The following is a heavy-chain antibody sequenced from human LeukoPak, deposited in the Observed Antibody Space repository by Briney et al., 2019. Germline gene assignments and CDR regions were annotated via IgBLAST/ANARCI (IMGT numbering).Heavy chain of an antibody. D-gene: IGHD6-19*01. CDR3: AKDRAVAGKGWFDP. CDR2: ISSSSDSI. CDR1: GFTFSSYG. J-gene: IGHJ5*02. Sequence: GGSLRLSCAASGFTFSSYGMNWLRQAPGKRLEWVSYISSSSDSIYYAGSVKGRFTISRDNSKNTLYLQMNSLRAEDTAVYYCAKDRAVAGKGWFDPWGQGTLVTVSS. V-gene: IGHV3-21*04.